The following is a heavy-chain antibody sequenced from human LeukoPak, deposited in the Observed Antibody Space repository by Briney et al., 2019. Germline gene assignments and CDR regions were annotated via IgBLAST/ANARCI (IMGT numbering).Heavy chain of an antibody. V-gene: IGHV4-34*01. J-gene: IGHJ6*03. CDR1: GGSFSGYY. CDR2: INHSGST. D-gene: IGHD3-3*01. Sequence: SETLSLTCAVYGGSFSGYYWSWIRQPPGKGLEWIGEINHSGSTNYNPSLKSRVTISVDTSKNQFSLKLSPVTAADTAVYYCARGRPPYYDFWSGYLSYYYYMDVWGKGTTVTVSS. CDR3: ARGRPPYYDFWSGYLSYYYYMDV.